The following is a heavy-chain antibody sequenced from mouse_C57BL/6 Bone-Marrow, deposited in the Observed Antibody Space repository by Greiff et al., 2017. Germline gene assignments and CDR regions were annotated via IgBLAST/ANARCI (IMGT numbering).Heavy chain of an antibody. CDR3: ARRYWGASD. J-gene: IGHJ2*01. CDR2: IYPGDGDT. CDR1: GYAFSSSW. V-gene: IGHV1-82*01. Sequence: VQLQQSGPELVKPGASVKISCKASGYAFSSSWMNWVKQRPGKGLEWIGRIYPGDGDTNYNGKFKGKATLTADKSSSTAYMQLSSLTSEGSAVYIWARRYWGASDWGQGTTLTVSS. D-gene: IGHD2-14*01.